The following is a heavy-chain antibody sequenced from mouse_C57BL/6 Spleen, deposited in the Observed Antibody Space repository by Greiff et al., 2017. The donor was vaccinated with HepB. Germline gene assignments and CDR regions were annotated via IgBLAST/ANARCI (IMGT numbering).Heavy chain of an antibody. CDR3: ARYYSNYAAMDY. CDR2: ISSGSSTI. Sequence: VQLKESGGGLVKPGGSLKLSCAASGFTFSDYGMHWVRQAPEKGLEWVAYISSGSSTIYYADTVKGRFTISRDNAKNTLFLQMTSLRSEDTAMYYCARYYSNYAAMDYWGQGTSVTVSS. J-gene: IGHJ4*01. D-gene: IGHD2-5*01. CDR1: GFTFSDYG. V-gene: IGHV5-17*01.